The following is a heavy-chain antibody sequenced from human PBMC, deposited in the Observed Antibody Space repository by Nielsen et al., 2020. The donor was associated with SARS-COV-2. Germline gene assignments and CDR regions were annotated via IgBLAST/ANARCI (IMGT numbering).Heavy chain of an antibody. CDR2: IKSKSDGGTT. J-gene: IGHJ4*02. CDR1: GFTFSNAW. Sequence: GGSLRLSCAASGFTFSNAWMSWVRQAPGKGLEWVGRIKSKSDGGTTDHAAPVKGRFTISRDDSKNALYLQMNSLKAEDTAVYYCTTESRAVAPFDYWGQGVLVTVSS. CDR3: TTESRAVAPFDY. D-gene: IGHD6-19*01. V-gene: IGHV3-15*01.